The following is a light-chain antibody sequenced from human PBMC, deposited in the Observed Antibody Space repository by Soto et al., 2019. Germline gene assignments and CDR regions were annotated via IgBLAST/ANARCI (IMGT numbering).Light chain of an antibody. V-gene: IGKV3-20*01. J-gene: IGKJ1*01. CDR1: QSLRSGD. CDR2: GAS. Sequence: PGEGATLSCRASQSLRSGDLACYQQIPGQAPGLLIYGASSRATGIPDGFSGSGSGTDFNLTVSRLANEDVAVYDGHQYGTSPRTFGQGTKVDI. CDR3: HQYGTSPRT.